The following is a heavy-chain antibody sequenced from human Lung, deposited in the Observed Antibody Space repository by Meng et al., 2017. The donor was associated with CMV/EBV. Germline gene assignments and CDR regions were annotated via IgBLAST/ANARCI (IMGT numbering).Heavy chain of an antibody. CDR1: GGSISSSNL. CDR3: ARRGSSWYFLDY. J-gene: IGHJ4*02. D-gene: IGHD6-13*01. V-gene: IGHV4-4*02. Sequence: QVRRQESGPGLVKPSGTRSLTGAVSGGSISSSNLWTWARQVTGKGLEWIGEIYHSGSTNYNPSLKSRVTISVDTSKNQFSLKLRSVTAADTAVYYCARRGSSWYFLDYWGQGTLFTVSS. CDR2: IYHSGST.